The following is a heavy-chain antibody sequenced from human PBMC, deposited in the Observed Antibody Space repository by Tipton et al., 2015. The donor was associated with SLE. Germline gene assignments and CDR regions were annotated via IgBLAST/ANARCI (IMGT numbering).Heavy chain of an antibody. D-gene: IGHD2-2*01. V-gene: IGHV3-53*04. CDR3: LVPVFG. J-gene: IGHJ6*02. CDR2: IFSGGST. Sequence: SLRLSCAASGFTVSSNSMSWVRQAPGKGLEWVSVIFSGGSTHYADSVKGRFTISRHNSKNTVYLQMNSLRVEDTAVYCCLVPVFGWGQGTTVTVSS. CDR1: GFTVSSNS.